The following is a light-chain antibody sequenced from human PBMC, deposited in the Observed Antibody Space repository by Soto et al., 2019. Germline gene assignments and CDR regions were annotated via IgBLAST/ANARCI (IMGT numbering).Light chain of an antibody. Sequence: DIQMTQSPSSLSASVGDRITITCRASQGTSNSLAWYQHKPGKVPKILLYAASTLQSGVPSRFSGSGSGTDFTLTISSLPPEDVATYDCQKYNSAPFTVGPGTKVDIK. CDR1: QGTSNS. J-gene: IGKJ3*01. CDR3: QKYNSAPFT. CDR2: AAS. V-gene: IGKV1-27*01.